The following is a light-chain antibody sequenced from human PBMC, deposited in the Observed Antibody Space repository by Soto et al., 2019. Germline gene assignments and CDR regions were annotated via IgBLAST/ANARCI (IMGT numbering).Light chain of an antibody. Sequence: QSVLTQPPSVSGAPGQSVTISCTGSSSNIGAGYDVHWYQQLPGTAPKLLIYGNSNRPSGVPDRFSGSKSGTSASLAITGLQAEDEADYYCQSYDSSLSGPVVFGGGTKVTVL. CDR1: SSNIGAGYD. J-gene: IGLJ2*01. V-gene: IGLV1-40*01. CDR3: QSYDSSLSGPVV. CDR2: GNS.